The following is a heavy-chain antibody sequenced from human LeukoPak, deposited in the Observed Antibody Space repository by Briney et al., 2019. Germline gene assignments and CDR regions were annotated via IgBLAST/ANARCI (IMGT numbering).Heavy chain of an antibody. CDR2: THPSGST. Sequence: SETLSLTCTVSGDSISSYYWSWIRQPARKGLEWIGRTHPSGSTNYNPSLKSRVTLSVDTSKNQFSLKLSSVTAADTAVYYCARDRPGGSSLDYWGQGTLVTVSS. CDR3: ARDRPGGSSLDY. V-gene: IGHV4-4*07. J-gene: IGHJ4*02. D-gene: IGHD6-13*01. CDR1: GDSISSYY.